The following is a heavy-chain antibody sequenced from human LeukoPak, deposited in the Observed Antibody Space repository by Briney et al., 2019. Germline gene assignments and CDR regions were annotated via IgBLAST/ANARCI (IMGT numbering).Heavy chain of an antibody. CDR2: ISSSSNYI. Sequence: KSGGSLRLSCAASGFTFSSSTMNWVRQAPGKGLEWVSSISSSSNYIYYADSVKGRFTISRDNAKNSLYLQMNSLRADETAVYYCVRIPNSANFPNWFDPWGQGTLVTVSS. V-gene: IGHV3-21*01. D-gene: IGHD4/OR15-4a*01. CDR3: VRIPNSANFPNWFDP. CDR1: GFTFSSST. J-gene: IGHJ5*02.